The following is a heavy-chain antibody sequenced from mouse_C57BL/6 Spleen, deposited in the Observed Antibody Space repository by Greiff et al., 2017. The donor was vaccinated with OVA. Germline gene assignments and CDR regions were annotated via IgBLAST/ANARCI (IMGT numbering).Heavy chain of an antibody. CDR1: GYTFTDYN. V-gene: IGHV1-18*01. D-gene: IGHD1-1*01. CDR2: INPNNGGT. Sequence: VHVKQSGPELVKPGASVKIPCKASGYTFTDYNMDWVKQSHGKSLEWIGDINPNNGGTIYNQKFKGKATLTVDKSSSTAYMELRSLTSEDTAVYYCARTNYYGSFYAMDYWGQGTSVTVSS. CDR3: ARTNYYGSFYAMDY. J-gene: IGHJ4*01.